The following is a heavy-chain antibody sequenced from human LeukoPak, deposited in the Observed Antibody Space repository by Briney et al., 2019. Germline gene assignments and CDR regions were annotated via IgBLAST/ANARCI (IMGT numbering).Heavy chain of an antibody. Sequence: SVKVSCKASGGTFSSYAISWVRQAPGQGLEWVGRIIPILGISNYAQKFQGRVTITADKSTSTAYMELSSLRSEDTAVYYCARVSCSGGSCYSYLDYWGQGTLVTVSS. J-gene: IGHJ4*02. D-gene: IGHD2-15*01. CDR3: ARVSCSGGSCYSYLDY. CDR1: GGTFSSYA. CDR2: IIPILGIS. V-gene: IGHV1-69*04.